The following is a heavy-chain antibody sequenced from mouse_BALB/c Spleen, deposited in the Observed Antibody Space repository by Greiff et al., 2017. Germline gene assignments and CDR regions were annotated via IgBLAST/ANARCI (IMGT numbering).Heavy chain of an antibody. Sequence: VQLQQSGPGLVKPSQSLSLTCTVTGYSITSDYAWNWIRQFPGNKLEWMGYISYSGSTSYNPSLKSRISITRDTSKNQFFLQLNSVTTEDTATYYCARYTPYDPYYAMDYWGQGTSVTVSS. D-gene: IGHD2-3*01. CDR2: ISYSGST. CDR3: ARYTPYDPYYAMDY. J-gene: IGHJ4*01. CDR1: GYSITSDYA. V-gene: IGHV3-2*02.